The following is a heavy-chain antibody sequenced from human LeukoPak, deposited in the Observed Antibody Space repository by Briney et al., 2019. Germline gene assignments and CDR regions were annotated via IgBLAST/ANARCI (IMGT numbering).Heavy chain of an antibody. CDR2: INSDGSST. CDR3: ARNVLPGYFDY. J-gene: IGHJ4*02. D-gene: IGHD2-15*01. Sequence: GGSLRLSCAASGFTFSSYWMHWVRQAPGKGLVWVSRINSDGSSTSYADSVKGRYTISRDNAKNTLYLQMNSLRAEDTAVYYCARNVLPGYFDYWGQGTLVTVSS. CDR1: GFTFSSYW. V-gene: IGHV3-74*01.